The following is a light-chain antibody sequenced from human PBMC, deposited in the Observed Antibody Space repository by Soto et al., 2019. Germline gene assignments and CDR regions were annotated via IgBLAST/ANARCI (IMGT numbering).Light chain of an antibody. V-gene: IGKV3-15*01. CDR3: QQYHTWPPSYT. CDR2: GAS. J-gene: IGKJ2*01. CDR1: ESVSSY. Sequence: EILITQSPSTLSLSLGDRATLSCRASESVSSYLAWYRQRPGQSPRRLIYGASTRATGIPARFSGSGSETDFTLTISSLQSEDFAVYYCQQYHTWPPSYTFGQGTKVDIK.